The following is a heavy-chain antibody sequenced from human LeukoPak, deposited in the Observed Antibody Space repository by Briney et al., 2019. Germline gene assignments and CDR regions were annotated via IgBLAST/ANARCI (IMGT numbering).Heavy chain of an antibody. Sequence: PGGSLRLSCAASGFTFSSYAMSWVRQAPGKGLEWVSAISGSGTTTHYADSVKGRFTISRDNSKNTMYLQMNSLRAEGTAVYYCAKEHAWFGELSYFDYWGQGTLVTVSS. CDR2: ISGSGTTT. D-gene: IGHD3-10*01. CDR1: GFTFSSYA. J-gene: IGHJ4*02. CDR3: AKEHAWFGELSYFDY. V-gene: IGHV3-23*01.